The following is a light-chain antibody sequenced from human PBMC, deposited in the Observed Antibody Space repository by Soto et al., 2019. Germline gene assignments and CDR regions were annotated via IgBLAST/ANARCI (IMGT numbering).Light chain of an antibody. CDR1: QSVRGY. J-gene: IGKJ4*01. CDR3: QQRSAWPLT. CDR2: DAY. Sequence: EIVLTQSPATLSLSTGERATLSCRASQSVRGYLAWYQQKLGQAPRLLISDAYNRAAGVPARFSGSGSGADFTLTISSLEPEDFAVYYCQQRSAWPLTFGGGTKVEIK. V-gene: IGKV3-11*01.